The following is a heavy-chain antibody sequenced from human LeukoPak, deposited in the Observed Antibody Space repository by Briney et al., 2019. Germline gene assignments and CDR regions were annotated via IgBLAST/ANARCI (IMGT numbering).Heavy chain of an antibody. CDR2: IKEDESEK. CDR1: GFTVSSNY. J-gene: IGHJ4*02. D-gene: IGHD4-23*01. V-gene: IGHV3-7*05. CDR3: AVGYGGY. Sequence: GGSLRLSCAVSGFTVSSNYMNWVRQAPGKGLEWVANIKEDESEKHYVDSVKGRFTISRDTAKNSLFLQLTSLRPDDTAVYYCAVGYGGYSGQGILVTVSS.